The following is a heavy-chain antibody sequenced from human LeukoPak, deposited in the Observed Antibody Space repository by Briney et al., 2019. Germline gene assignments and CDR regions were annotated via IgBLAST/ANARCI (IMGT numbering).Heavy chain of an antibody. CDR2: MNPNSGNT. CDR3: ASGGDLYDFWSGYYNP. D-gene: IGHD3-3*01. J-gene: IGHJ5*02. CDR1: GYTFTSYD. V-gene: IGHV1-8*03. Sequence: ASVKVSCKASGYTFTSYDINWVRQATGQGLEWMGWMNPNSGNTGYAQKFQGRVTITRNTSISTAYMELSSLRSEDTAVYYCASGGDLYDFWSGYYNPWGQGTLVTVSS.